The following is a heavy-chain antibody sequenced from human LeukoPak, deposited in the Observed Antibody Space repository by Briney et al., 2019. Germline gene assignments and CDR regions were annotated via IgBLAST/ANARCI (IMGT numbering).Heavy chain of an antibody. CDR2: ISYDEKNK. Sequence: GGSLRLSCAASGFTFSGYAMHWVRQAPGKGLEWVAVISYDEKNKYYADSVKGRFTISRDNCKNTLYVQMNSLRAEDTAVYYCARDQYYDTSGYSRGFDYWGQGTLVTVSS. V-gene: IGHV3-30*04. CDR3: ARDQYYDTSGYSRGFDY. D-gene: IGHD3-22*01. CDR1: GFTFSGYA. J-gene: IGHJ4*02.